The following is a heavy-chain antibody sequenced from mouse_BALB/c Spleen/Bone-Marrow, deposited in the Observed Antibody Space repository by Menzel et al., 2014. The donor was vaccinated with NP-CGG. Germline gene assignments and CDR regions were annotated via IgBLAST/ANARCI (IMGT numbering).Heavy chain of an antibody. J-gene: IGHJ2*01. CDR1: GFTFTDYY. D-gene: IGHD4-1*01. Sequence: EVKLMESGGGLVQPGGSLRLSCATSGFTFTDYYMTWVRQPPGEALEWLAFIRNKVNGYAAEYSASVKGRFTVSRDDSQSILYPQMNTLRAEDSATYYCAKFTGTGYFHYWGQGTTLPVSS. V-gene: IGHV7-3*02. CDR3: AKFTGTGYFHY. CDR2: IRNKVNGYAA.